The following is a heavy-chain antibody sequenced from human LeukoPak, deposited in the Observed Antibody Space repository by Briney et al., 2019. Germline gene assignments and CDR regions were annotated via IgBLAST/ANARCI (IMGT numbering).Heavy chain of an antibody. Sequence: PSETLSLTCAVYGGSFSGHYWSWIRQPPGKGLEWIGGINHSGSTNYNPSLKSRVTISVDTSKNQFSLKLSSVTAADTAVYYCARAPYYDFWSSYPTKLRANWFDPWGQGTLVTVSS. CDR1: GGSFSGHY. V-gene: IGHV4-34*01. J-gene: IGHJ5*02. D-gene: IGHD3-3*01. CDR3: ARAPYYDFWSSYPTKLRANWFDP. CDR2: INHSGST.